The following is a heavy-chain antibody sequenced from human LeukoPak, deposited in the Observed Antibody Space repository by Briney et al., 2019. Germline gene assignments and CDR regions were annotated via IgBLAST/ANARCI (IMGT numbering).Heavy chain of an antibody. Sequence: PSETLSLTCTVSGGSISSGSYYWSWIRQPAGKGLEWIGRIYTSGSTNYNPSLKSRVTISVDTSKNQCSLKLSSVTAADTAVYYCARDKYDYDFWSGPAGYFDYWGQGTLVTVSS. CDR1: GGSISSGSYY. J-gene: IGHJ4*02. CDR2: IYTSGST. CDR3: ARDKYDYDFWSGPAGYFDY. D-gene: IGHD3-3*01. V-gene: IGHV4-61*02.